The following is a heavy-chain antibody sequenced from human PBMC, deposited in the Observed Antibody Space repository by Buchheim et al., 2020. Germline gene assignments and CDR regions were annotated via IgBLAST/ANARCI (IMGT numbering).Heavy chain of an antibody. CDR2: IRPDGSNK. Sequence: QVQLVESGGGVVQPGASLRLSCAASGFTFTSYGMHWVRQSPGKGLEWVAFIRPDGSNKYYADSAKGRFTISRDKFKKTPFLQMSSLRPEDTAVYYCAKDRTEERYYFDYWGQGTL. CDR3: AKDRTEERYYFDY. D-gene: IGHD2-8*02. CDR1: GFTFTSYG. J-gene: IGHJ4*02. V-gene: IGHV3-30*02.